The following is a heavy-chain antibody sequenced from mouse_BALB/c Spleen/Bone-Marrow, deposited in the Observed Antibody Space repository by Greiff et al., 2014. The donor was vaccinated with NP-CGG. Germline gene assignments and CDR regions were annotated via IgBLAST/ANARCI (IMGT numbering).Heavy chain of an antibody. D-gene: IGHD2-14*01. Sequence: LVESGAELVRPGASVTLSCKASGYTFTDYEMHWVEQTPVHGLEWIGAIDPETGGTAYNQKFKGKATLTADKSSSTAYMELRSLTSEDSAVYYCTRYYRYWYFYVWGAGTTVTVSS. J-gene: IGHJ1*01. CDR2: IDPETGGT. V-gene: IGHV1-15*01. CDR1: GYTFTDYE. CDR3: TRYYRYWYFYV.